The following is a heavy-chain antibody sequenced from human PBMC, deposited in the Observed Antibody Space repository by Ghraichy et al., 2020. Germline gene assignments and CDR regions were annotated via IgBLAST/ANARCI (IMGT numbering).Heavy chain of an antibody. CDR3: ARESSSAYSAFDY. J-gene: IGHJ4*02. CDR1: GFTFSNHY. CDR2: IKQDGKDK. Sequence: RGSLRLSCAASGFTFSNHYMTWVRQAPGKGLEWVANIKQDGKDKFFVDSVKGRFTISRDNAKNSMYLQMNSLRAEDTAVYYCARESSSAYSAFDYWGQGTLVTVSS. V-gene: IGHV3-7*03. D-gene: IGHD5-12*01.